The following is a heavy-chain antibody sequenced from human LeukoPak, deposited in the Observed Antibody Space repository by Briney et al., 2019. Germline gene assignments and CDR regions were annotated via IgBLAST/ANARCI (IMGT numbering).Heavy chain of an antibody. CDR3: ARFNKWELLDY. Sequence: GGSLGLSCAASGFTFSSYEMNWVRQAPGKRLEWVSYISSSGSTIYYADSVKGRFTISRDNAKNSLYLQMNSLRAEDTAVYYCARFNKWELLDYWGQGTLVTVSS. CDR2: ISSSGSTI. CDR1: GFTFSSYE. J-gene: IGHJ4*02. D-gene: IGHD1-26*01. V-gene: IGHV3-48*03.